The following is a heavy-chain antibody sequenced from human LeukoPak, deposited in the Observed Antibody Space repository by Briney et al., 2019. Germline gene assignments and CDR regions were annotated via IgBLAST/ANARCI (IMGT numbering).Heavy chain of an antibody. J-gene: IGHJ5*02. V-gene: IGHV3-53*05. CDR1: GFSVSNNY. CDR2: IYSGGDK. CDR3: VMRDSGGA. Sequence: GGSLRLSCAASGFSVSNNYMSWVRQAPGKGLEWVSLIYSGGDKRYAASVKGRFTISRDNSKNTLYLQMYSLRAEDTAMYYCVMRDSGGAWGQGTLVTVSS. D-gene: IGHD2-15*01.